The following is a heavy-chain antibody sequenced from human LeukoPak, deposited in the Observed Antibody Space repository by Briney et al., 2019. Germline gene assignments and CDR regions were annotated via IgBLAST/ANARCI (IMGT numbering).Heavy chain of an antibody. CDR3: ARVTTAGYFDY. D-gene: IGHD2-21*02. CDR2: ISSDGSIT. J-gene: IGHJ4*02. CDR1: GFTFSNYW. V-gene: IGHV3-74*01. Sequence: GRSLRLSCAVSGFTFSNYWIHWVRQAPGKGLVWVSRISSDGSITNYADSVKGRFTISRDNAKNTLHLQMNSLRAEDTAVYYCARVTTAGYFDYWGQGTLVTVSS.